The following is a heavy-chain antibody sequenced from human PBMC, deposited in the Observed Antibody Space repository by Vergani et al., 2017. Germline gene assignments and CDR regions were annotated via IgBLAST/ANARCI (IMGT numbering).Heavy chain of an antibody. Sequence: QVQLVQSGAEVKKPGASVKVSCKASGYTFTSYGISWVRQAPGQGLEWMGWISAYNGNTNYAQELQGRVTMTTDTSPRTAYMELRSLRSDDTAVYYGARALRRPLHNWFDPWGQGTLVTVSS. V-gene: IGHV1-18*01. J-gene: IGHJ5*02. CDR2: ISAYNGNT. CDR1: GYTFTSYG. CDR3: ARALRRPLHNWFDP.